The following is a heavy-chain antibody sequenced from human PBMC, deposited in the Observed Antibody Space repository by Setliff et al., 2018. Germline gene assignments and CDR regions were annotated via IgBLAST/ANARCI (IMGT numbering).Heavy chain of an antibody. V-gene: IGHV4-34*10. D-gene: IGHD2-21*01. CDR1: SDSFSDYY. J-gene: IGHJ5*02. Sequence: PSETLSLTCAVYSDSFSDYYWSWIRQPPGKGLEWIEEINHRGSTNYNPDLKSRVTMSVDTSKKRFSLMLRSVTAADTAFYYCARYNSSAACFDLWGPGTLVTVS. CDR2: INHRGST. CDR3: ARYNSSAACFDL.